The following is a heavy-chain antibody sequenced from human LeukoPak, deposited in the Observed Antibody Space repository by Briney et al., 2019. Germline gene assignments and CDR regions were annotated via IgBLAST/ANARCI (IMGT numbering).Heavy chain of an antibody. CDR1: GFSLRSYW. J-gene: IGHJ4*02. D-gene: IGHD6-6*01. Sequence: GGSLRLSCAVSGFSLRSYWMHWVRQAPGKGLVWVSRISGDGSMTNYADSVKGRFTISRDNAKNTVYLRMNSLRAEDTAVYYCARYSSSSGGASHYFDYWGQGTLVTVSS. CDR2: ISGDGSMT. V-gene: IGHV3-74*01. CDR3: ARYSSSSGGASHYFDY.